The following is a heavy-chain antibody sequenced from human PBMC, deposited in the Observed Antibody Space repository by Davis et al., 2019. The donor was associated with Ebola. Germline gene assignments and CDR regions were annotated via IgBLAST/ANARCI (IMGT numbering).Heavy chain of an antibody. CDR3: ASFGWTSRGIEY. D-gene: IGHD6-19*01. CDR1: GDSVAGGSGG. Sequence: PSETLSLTCAISGDSVAGGSGGWNWIRQSPSRGLEWLGRTYYSSKWYYDYALSVKSRLTINPDTSRNQLSLQLNSVTADDTAVYYCASFGWTSRGIEYWGQGTLVTVSS. J-gene: IGHJ4*02. V-gene: IGHV6-1*01. CDR2: TYYSSKWYY.